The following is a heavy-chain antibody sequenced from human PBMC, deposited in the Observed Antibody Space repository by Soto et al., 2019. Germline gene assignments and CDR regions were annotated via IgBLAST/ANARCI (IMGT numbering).Heavy chain of an antibody. CDR3: GTFLSTTSPDV. CDR1: GASVSSKSAA. CDR2: TYYRSKWYN. J-gene: IGHJ6*04. Sequence: SQTLSLTCAISGASVSSKSAAWNWIRPSPSRGLEWLGRTYYRSKWYNDYAVSVKSRITINPDTSKNQFSLHLNSVTPEDTAVYYCGTFLSTTSPDVWGEGTTVTVSS. V-gene: IGHV6-1*01. D-gene: IGHD2-2*01.